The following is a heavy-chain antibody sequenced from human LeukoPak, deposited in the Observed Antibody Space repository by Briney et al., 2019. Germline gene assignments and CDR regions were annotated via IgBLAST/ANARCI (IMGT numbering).Heavy chain of an antibody. CDR3: AKVGGVAGTIREKTWMYYGMDV. CDR2: ISGSDGST. CDR1: GFTFSSYA. D-gene: IGHD6-19*01. Sequence: QTGGSLRLSCAASGFTFSSYAMSWVRQAPGKGLEWVSAISGSDGSTYYADSVKGRFTISRDNSKNTLYLQMNSLRAEDTAVYYCAKVGGVAGTIREKTWMYYGMDVWGQGTTVTVPS. J-gene: IGHJ6*02. V-gene: IGHV3-23*01.